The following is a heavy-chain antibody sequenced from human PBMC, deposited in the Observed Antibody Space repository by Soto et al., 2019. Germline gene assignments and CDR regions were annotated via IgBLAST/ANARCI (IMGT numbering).Heavy chain of an antibody. D-gene: IGHD3-22*01. CDR3: ARPIVVAPVYYDIDG. J-gene: IGHJ6*02. V-gene: IGHV4-30-2*01. CDR1: GGSISSGGYS. Sequence: TLSLTCAVSGGSISSGGYSWSWIRQPPGMGLEWIGHIYHSGSTHYNPSLESRVTMSVDRSKNQFSLKLSSVTAADTAVYYCARPIVVAPVYYDIDGWGQVTTGTFSS. CDR2: IYHSGST.